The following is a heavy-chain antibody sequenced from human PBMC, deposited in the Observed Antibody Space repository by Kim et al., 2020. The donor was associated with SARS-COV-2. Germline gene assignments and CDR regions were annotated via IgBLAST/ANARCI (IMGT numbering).Heavy chain of an antibody. CDR2: IVGSGERT. V-gene: IGHV3-23*01. Sequence: GGSLRLSCAASGFTFGSYAMSWVRQAPGKGLEWVSHIVGSGERTSYADSVKGRLTISRDNSGNTLFLEMNSLIAEDTAVYYCAKGTTFYFDSSGYYLNS. CDR3: AKGTTFYFDSSGYYLNS. J-gene: IGHJ5*01. CDR1: GFTFGSYA. D-gene: IGHD3-22*01.